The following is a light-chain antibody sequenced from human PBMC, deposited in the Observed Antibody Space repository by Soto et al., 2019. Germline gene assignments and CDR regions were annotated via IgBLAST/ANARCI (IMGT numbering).Light chain of an antibody. Sequence: EIVLTQSPGTLSLSPGEGASLSCRASQSLISSYIAWYQQKPGQAPRLLIFGASSRATGIPDRFSGSGSGTDFTLTISRLEPEDFAVYYCKHYGSSVLNFGPGNKGDIK. CDR2: GAS. CDR1: QSLISSY. J-gene: IGKJ3*01. CDR3: KHYGSSVLN. V-gene: IGKV3-20*01.